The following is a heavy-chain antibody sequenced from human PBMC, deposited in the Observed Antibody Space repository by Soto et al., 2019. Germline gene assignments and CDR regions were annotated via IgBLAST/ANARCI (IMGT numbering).Heavy chain of an antibody. CDR1: GFTVSSNY. J-gene: IGHJ4*02. D-gene: IGHD4-17*01. V-gene: IGHV3-53*01. CDR3: ARADYGDYVVFDY. Sequence: GGSLRLSCAASGFTVSSNYMSWVRQAPGKGLEWVSVIYSGGSTYYADSVKRRFTISRDNSKNTLYLQMNSLRAEDTAVYYCARADYGDYVVFDYWGQGTLVTVSS. CDR2: IYSGGST.